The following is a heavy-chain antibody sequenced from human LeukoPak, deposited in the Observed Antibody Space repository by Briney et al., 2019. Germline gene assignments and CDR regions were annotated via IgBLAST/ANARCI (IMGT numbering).Heavy chain of an antibody. CDR3: AREMGGYSFDY. D-gene: IGHD5-12*01. CDR1: GFTFSSFE. CDR2: ISSSTSTI. Sequence: GGSLRLSCAASGFTFSSFEMNWVRQAPGKGLEWVSYISSSTSTIYYAHSVKGGFTISRDNAKNSRYLQMKSLRAGDTAVYYCAREMGGYSFDYWGQGTLVTVSS. V-gene: IGHV3-48*03. J-gene: IGHJ4*02.